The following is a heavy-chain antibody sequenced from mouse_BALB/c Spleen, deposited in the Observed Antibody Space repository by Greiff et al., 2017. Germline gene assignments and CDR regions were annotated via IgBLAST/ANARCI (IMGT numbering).Heavy chain of an antibody. J-gene: IGHJ1*01. V-gene: IGHV1S135*01. CDR3: ARLMVLPYWYFDV. Sequence: EVQLQQSGPELMKPGASVKISCKASGYSFTSYYMHWVKQSHGKSLEWIGYIDPFNGGTSYNQKFKGKATLTVDKSSSTAYMHLSSLTSEDSAVYYCARLMVLPYWYFDVWGAGTTVTVSS. CDR2: IDPFNGGT. D-gene: IGHD2-3*01. CDR1: GYSFTSYY.